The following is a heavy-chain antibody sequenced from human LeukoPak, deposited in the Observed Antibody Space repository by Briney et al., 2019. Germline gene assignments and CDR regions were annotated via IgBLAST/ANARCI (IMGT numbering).Heavy chain of an antibody. Sequence: GGSLRLSCTASEFTFRSFGMSWVRQAPGKGLEWVSGISGSGDTTYYADSVKGRFTISRDNSKNKLYLQMNSLRAEDTALYYCAKDWGLWLLVAFDVWGQGTMVTVSS. CDR2: ISGSGDTT. D-gene: IGHD3-9*01. CDR1: EFTFRSFG. J-gene: IGHJ3*01. CDR3: AKDWGLWLLVAFDV. V-gene: IGHV3-23*01.